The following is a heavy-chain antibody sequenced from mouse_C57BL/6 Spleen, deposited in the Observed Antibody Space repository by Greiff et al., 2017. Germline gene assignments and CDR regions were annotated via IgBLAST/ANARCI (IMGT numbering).Heavy chain of an antibody. V-gene: IGHV1-55*01. CDR3: ARPITTVVAQDYFDY. CDR2: IYPGSGST. J-gene: IGHJ2*01. D-gene: IGHD1-1*01. CDR1: GYTFTSYW. Sequence: QVQLQQPGAELVKPGASVKMSCKASGYTFTSYWITWVKQRPGQGLEWIGDIYPGSGSTNYNEKFKSKATLTVDTSSSTAYMQLSTLTSEDSAVYYCARPITTVVAQDYFDYWGQGTTLTVSS.